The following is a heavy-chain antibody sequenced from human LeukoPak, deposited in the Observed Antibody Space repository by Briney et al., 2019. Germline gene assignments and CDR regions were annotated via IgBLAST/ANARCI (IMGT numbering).Heavy chain of an antibody. J-gene: IGHJ3*02. CDR3: ARANPYSSSSDAFDI. D-gene: IGHD6-13*01. CDR1: GFSFSSFG. CDR2: ISYDGTDE. Sequence: SGGSLRLSCAASGFSFSSFGMHWVRLAPGKGLEWVTFISYDGTDEFYADSVKGRFTISRDNSKSTLYLQMNSLRAEDTAVYYCARANPYSSSSDAFDIWGQGTMVTVSS. V-gene: IGHV3-30*12.